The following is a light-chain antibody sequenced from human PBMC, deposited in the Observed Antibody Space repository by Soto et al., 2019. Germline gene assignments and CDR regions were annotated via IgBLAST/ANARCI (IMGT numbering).Light chain of an antibody. V-gene: IGKV1-9*01. CDR3: QQLHGYPIT. J-gene: IGKJ5*01. CDR1: QGIDTS. CDR2: APS. Sequence: ILLTQSPSSLSSSVGYRVTITCRASQGIDTSLAWYQQKPGKAPKLLIYAPSNFQSGVPSRFSGSGSGTRFTLTISSLQPEDFATYYCQQLHGYPITFGQGTRLEIK.